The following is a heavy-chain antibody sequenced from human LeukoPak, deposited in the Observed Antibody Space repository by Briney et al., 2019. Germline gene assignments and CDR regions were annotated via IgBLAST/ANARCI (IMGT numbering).Heavy chain of an antibody. D-gene: IGHD1-7*01. CDR2: INHSGST. CDR1: GGSFSGYY. CDR3: ARGVPDWNYRGANWFDP. Sequence: SETLSLTCAVYGGSFSGYYWRWIRQPPGKGMEWIGEINHSGSTNYNPSLKSRVTISVDTSKNQFSLKLSSVTAADTAVYYCARGVPDWNYRGANWFDPWGQGTLVTVSS. V-gene: IGHV4-34*01. J-gene: IGHJ5*02.